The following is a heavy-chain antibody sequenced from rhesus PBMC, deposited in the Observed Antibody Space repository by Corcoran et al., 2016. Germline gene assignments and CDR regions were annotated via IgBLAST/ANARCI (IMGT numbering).Heavy chain of an antibody. J-gene: IGHJ4*01. Sequence: EVQLVETGGGLVQPGGSLKLSCAASGFTFSSYGMSWVRQAPGKGLEWVSAFKSGGGSTADADSVKGRFTICIENSKRTIYLQMNSLRAEDTAVYYCAKSGYSYLGFDYWGQGVLVTVSS. CDR1: GFTFSSYG. CDR3: AKSGYSYLGFDY. CDR2: FKSGGGST. D-gene: IGHD5-24*01. V-gene: IGHV3S5*01.